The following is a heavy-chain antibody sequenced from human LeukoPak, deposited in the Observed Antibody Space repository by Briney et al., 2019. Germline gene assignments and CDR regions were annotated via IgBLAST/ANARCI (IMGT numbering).Heavy chain of an antibody. CDR2: MNPNSGNT. Sequence: ASVKVSCKASGYTFTSYDIHWVRQATGQGLEWMGWMNPNSGNTGYAQKFQGRVTMTRNTSISTAYMELSSLRSEDTAVYYCATQPGRDYDYVWGSYRSPRDYYGMDVWGQGTTVTVSS. CDR3: ATQPGRDYDYVWGSYRSPRDYYGMDV. D-gene: IGHD3-16*02. V-gene: IGHV1-8*01. J-gene: IGHJ6*02. CDR1: GYTFTSYD.